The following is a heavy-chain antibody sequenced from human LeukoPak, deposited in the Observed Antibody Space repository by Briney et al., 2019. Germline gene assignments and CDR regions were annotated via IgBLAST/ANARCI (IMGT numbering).Heavy chain of an antibody. D-gene: IGHD6-13*01. CDR1: GDSVSSNSAA. CDR3: ALGGSSWYYFDY. Sequence: SQTLSLTCAISGDSVSSNSAAWNWVRQSPLRGLEWLGRTYYRSKWYNDYAVSVKSRITINPDTSKNQFSLQLNSVTPEDTAVYYCALGGSSWYYFDYWGQGTLVTVSS. V-gene: IGHV6-1*01. J-gene: IGHJ4*02. CDR2: TYYRSKWYN.